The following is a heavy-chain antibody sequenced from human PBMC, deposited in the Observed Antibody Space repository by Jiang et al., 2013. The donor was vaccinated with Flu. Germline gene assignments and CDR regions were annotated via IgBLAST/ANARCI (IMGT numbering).Heavy chain of an antibody. Sequence: LEWIGYIYYIGSTNYNPPLKSRVTISVDTSKNQFSLKLSSVTAADTAVYYCARDSSSWYKVFDYWGQGTLVTVSS. J-gene: IGHJ4*02. CDR2: IYYIGST. CDR3: ARDSSSWYKVFDY. D-gene: IGHD6-13*01. V-gene: IGHV4-59*08.